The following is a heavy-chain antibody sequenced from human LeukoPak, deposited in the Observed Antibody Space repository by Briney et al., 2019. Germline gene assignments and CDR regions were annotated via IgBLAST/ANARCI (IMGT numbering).Heavy chain of an antibody. Sequence: ASVKVSCKVSGYTLTELSMHWVRQAPGKGLEWMGGFDPEDGETIYAQKFQGRVTMTEDTSTDTAYMELSSLRSEDTAVYYCARGDTGASYDHNWFDPWGQGTLVTVSS. J-gene: IGHJ5*02. CDR2: FDPEDGET. CDR3: ARGDTGASYDHNWFDP. CDR1: GYTLTELS. D-gene: IGHD3-16*01. V-gene: IGHV1-24*01.